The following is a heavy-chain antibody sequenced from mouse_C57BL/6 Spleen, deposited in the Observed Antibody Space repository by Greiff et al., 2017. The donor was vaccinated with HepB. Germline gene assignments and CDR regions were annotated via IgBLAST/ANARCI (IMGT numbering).Heavy chain of an antibody. CDR3: AIGGTVDWYFDV. CDR2: INPPDSDT. J-gene: IGHJ1*03. D-gene: IGHD1-1*01. CDR1: GYTFTSYW. Sequence: QVQLQQPGAELVKPGASVKVSCKASGYTFTSYWMHWVKQRPGQGLEWIGSINPPDSDTNSNQKLRGKATLTVDKSSSTAYMQLSSLTSEDSAVYYCAIGGTVDWYFDVWGTGTTVTVSS. V-gene: IGHV1-74*01.